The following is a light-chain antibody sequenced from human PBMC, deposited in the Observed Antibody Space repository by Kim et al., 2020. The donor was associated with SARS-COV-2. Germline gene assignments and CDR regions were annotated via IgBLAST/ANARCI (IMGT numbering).Light chain of an antibody. CDR1: QSVSSNS. Sequence: SPGERATPSCRARQSVSSNSLAWYQQKPGQAPRLLIYGASSRATGIPDRFSGSGSGTDFTLTITRLEPEDFAVYYCQQYSSSPATFGQGTKVDIK. V-gene: IGKV3-20*01. J-gene: IGKJ1*01. CDR2: GAS. CDR3: QQYSSSPAT.